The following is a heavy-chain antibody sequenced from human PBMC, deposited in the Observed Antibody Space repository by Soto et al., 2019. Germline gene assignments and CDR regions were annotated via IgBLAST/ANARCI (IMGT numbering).Heavy chain of an antibody. J-gene: IGHJ4*02. CDR3: ARVSNRGYDRGAFDY. CDR1: GYTFTGYY. Sequence: ASVKVSCKASGYTFTGYYMHWVRQAPGQGLEWMGWINPNSGGTNYAQKFQGWVTMTRDTSISTAYMELSRLRSDDTAVYYCARVSNRGYDRGAFDYWGQGTLVTVSS. D-gene: IGHD5-12*01. CDR2: INPNSGGT. V-gene: IGHV1-2*04.